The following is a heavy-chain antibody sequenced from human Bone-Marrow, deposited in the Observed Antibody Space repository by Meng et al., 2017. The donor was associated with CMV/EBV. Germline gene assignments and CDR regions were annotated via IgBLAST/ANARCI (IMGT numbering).Heavy chain of an antibody. V-gene: IGHV5-51*01. D-gene: IGHD3-10*01. CDR2: IYPGDFDT. CDR1: GYNFPYYW. Sequence: GESLKISCQGSGYNFPYYWIGWVRQVPGKGPEYMGMIYPGDFDTRYGPSFQGQVTISIDKSINTAYLQWSSLKASDTAMYYCVKTTGDGSGIWGQGTLVTVSS. CDR3: VKTTGDGSGI. J-gene: IGHJ4*02.